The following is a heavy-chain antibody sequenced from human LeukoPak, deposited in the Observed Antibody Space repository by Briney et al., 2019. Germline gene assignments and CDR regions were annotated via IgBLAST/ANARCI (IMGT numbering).Heavy chain of an antibody. J-gene: IGHJ4*02. CDR3: ARAAHYYDSSGYWSIFDY. D-gene: IGHD3-22*01. CDR1: GGSISSYY. V-gene: IGHV4-59*01. CDR2: IYYSGST. Sequence: SETLSLTCTVSGGSISSYYWSWIRQPPGKGLEWIGYIYYSGSTNYNPSLKSRVTISVDTSKNQFSLKLSSVTAADTAVYYCARAAHYYDSSGYWSIFDYWGQGTLVTVSS.